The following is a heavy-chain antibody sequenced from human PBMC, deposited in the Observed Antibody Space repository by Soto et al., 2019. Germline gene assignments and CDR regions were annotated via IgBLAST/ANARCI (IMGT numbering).Heavy chain of an antibody. CDR2: INPNSGGT. J-gene: IGHJ6*02. D-gene: IGHD3-9*01. CDR1: GYTFTGYY. V-gene: IGHV1-2*04. Sequence: QVQLVQSGAEVKKPGASVKVSCKASGYTFTGYYMHWVRQAPGQGLEWMGWINPNSGGTNYAQKFQGWVTMTRDTSISTAYMELSRLRSEDTAVYYCARATIPYYYYGMDVWGQGTTVTVSS. CDR3: ARATIPYYYYGMDV.